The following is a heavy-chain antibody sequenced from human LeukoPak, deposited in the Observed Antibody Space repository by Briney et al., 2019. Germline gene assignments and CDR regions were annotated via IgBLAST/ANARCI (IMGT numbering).Heavy chain of an antibody. V-gene: IGHV4-39*01. CDR1: GGSFSSYY. D-gene: IGHD6-6*01. CDR3: ARHLILSPSSEVDY. Sequence: SETLSLTCAVYGGSFSSYYWGWIRQPPGKGLEWIGSIYYSGSTYYNPSLKSRVTISVDTSKNQFSLKLSSVTAADTAVYYCARHLILSPSSEVDYWGQGTLVTVSS. CDR2: IYYSGST. J-gene: IGHJ4*02.